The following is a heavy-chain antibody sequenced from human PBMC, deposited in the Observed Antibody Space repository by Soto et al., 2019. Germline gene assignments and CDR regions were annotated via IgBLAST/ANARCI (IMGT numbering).Heavy chain of an antibody. Sequence: PGGSLRLSCAASGFTYSSYSVNWVRQAPGKGLEWVSSISSSSSYIYYADSVKGRFTISRDNAKNSLYLQMNSLRAEDTAVYYCARFLSRWLLAFDIWGQGTMVTVSS. CDR1: GFTYSSYS. CDR2: ISSSSSYI. J-gene: IGHJ3*02. V-gene: IGHV3-21*01. D-gene: IGHD2-21*02. CDR3: ARFLSRWLLAFDI.